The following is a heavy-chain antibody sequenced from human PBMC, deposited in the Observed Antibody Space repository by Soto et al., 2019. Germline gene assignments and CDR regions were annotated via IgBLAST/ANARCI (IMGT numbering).Heavy chain of an antibody. D-gene: IGHD6-13*01. CDR2: IYSGGST. J-gene: IGHJ5*02. V-gene: IGHV3-53*01. Sequence: GGSLRLSCAASWFTVSSNYMSWVRQAPGKGLEWVSVIYSGGSTYYADSVKGRFTISRDNSKNTLYLQMNSLRAEDTAVYYCAREGIAAAGTTGWFDPWGQGTLVTVSS. CDR3: AREGIAAAGTTGWFDP. CDR1: WFTVSSNY.